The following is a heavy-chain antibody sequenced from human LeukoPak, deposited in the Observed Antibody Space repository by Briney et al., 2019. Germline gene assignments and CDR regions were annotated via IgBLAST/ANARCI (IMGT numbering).Heavy chain of an antibody. J-gene: IGHJ4*02. Sequence: GGSLRLSCAASGFTLDDYTMHWVRQAPGKGLEWVSLISWDGGSTYYADSVKGRFTISRDNSKNSLYLQMNSLRTEDTALYYCAKDGGYGSSGASNLDYWGQGTLVTVSS. CDR1: GFTLDDYT. CDR3: AKDGGYGSSGASNLDY. CDR2: ISWDGGST. V-gene: IGHV3-43*01. D-gene: IGHD5-12*01.